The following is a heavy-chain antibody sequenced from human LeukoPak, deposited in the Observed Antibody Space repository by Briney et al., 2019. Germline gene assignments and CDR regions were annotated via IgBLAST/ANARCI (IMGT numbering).Heavy chain of an antibody. J-gene: IGHJ4*02. D-gene: IGHD1-26*01. CDR3: ARVSIVGASEPFDY. V-gene: IGHV3-66*01. CDR1: GFTVTSKC. Sequence: GGSLRLSCAASGFTVTSKCMSWVRQAPGKGLGWVSVIYSGGSTYYADSVNGRFTISRDNAQNSLYLQMNSLRAECTAVYYCARVSIVGASEPFDYWGQGTLVTVSS. CDR2: IYSGGST.